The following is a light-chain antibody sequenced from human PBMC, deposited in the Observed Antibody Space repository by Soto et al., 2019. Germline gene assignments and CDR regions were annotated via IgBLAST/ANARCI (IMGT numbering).Light chain of an antibody. CDR1: SSDIGGYEY. CDR2: EVT. CDR3: SSYTGSNTLV. J-gene: IGLJ2*01. Sequence: QSALTQPASVSGSPGQSITISCTGTSSDIGGYEYVSWYQQHPGKAPRLMIYEVTYRPSGVSNRFSGSKSGNTASLTISGLQAEDEADYYCSSYTGSNTLVFGGGTKLTVL. V-gene: IGLV2-14*01.